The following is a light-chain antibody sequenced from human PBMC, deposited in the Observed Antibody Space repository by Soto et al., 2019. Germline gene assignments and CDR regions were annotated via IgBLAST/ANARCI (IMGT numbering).Light chain of an antibody. Sequence: DIQMTQSPSSLSASVGDRVTITCRASQSITNYVNWYQQKPGEVPKLLIYTESSLQSGVPSRFSCSGSGTDFTLTISSLQPEDFATYYCQQSYSIPHTFGQGTNLEIK. CDR2: TES. CDR1: QSITNY. J-gene: IGKJ2*01. V-gene: IGKV1-39*01. CDR3: QQSYSIPHT.